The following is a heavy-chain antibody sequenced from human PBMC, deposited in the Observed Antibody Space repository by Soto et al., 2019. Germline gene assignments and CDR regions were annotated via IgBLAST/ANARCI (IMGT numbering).Heavy chain of an antibody. Sequence: QVQLVQSGAEVKKPGASVKVSCKASGYTFTSYDINWVRQATGQGLEWMGWMNPNSGNTGYAQKFQGRVTMTRNTSRITAYMELSSLRSEDTAVYYCARAPYSSGWYFSDYWGQGTLVTVSS. V-gene: IGHV1-8*01. CDR2: MNPNSGNT. J-gene: IGHJ4*02. D-gene: IGHD6-19*01. CDR3: ARAPYSSGWYFSDY. CDR1: GYTFTSYD.